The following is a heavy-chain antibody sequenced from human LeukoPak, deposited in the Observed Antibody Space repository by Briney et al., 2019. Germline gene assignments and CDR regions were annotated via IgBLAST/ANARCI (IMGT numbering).Heavy chain of an antibody. CDR2: INHSGST. CDR1: GGSVSSGSYY. CDR3: ARGRIVGCSSTSCYMYYYYGMDV. Sequence: SETLSLTCTVSGGSVSSGSYYWSWIRQPPGKGLEWIGEINHSGSTNYNPSLKSRVTISVDTSKNQFSLKLSSVTAADTAVYYCARGRIVGCSSTSCYMYYYYGMDVWGQGTTVTVSS. D-gene: IGHD2-2*02. J-gene: IGHJ6*02. V-gene: IGHV4-61*01.